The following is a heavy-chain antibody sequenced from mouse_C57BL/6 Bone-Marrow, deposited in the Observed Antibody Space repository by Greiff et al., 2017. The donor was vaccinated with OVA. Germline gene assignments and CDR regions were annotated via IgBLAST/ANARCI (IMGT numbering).Heavy chain of an antibody. V-gene: IGHV3-1*01. J-gene: IGHJ2*01. CDR1: GYSITSGYD. CDR2: ISYSGST. CDR3: ARELLFYCFDY. Sequence: EVKLVESGPGMVKPSQSLSLTCTVTGYSITSGYDWHWIRHFPGNKLEWMGYISYSGSTNYNTSLKSRITITHDTSKNHFFLKLNSVTTEDTATYYCARELLFYCFDYWGQGTTLTVSS. D-gene: IGHD1-1*01.